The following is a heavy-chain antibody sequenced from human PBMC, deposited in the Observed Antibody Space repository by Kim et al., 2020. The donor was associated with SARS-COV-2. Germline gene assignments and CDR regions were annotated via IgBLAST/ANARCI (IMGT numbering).Heavy chain of an antibody. V-gene: IGHV3-13*05. CDR3: ARNYGSGSLGFRGGMDV. J-gene: IGHJ6*02. Sequence: GGSLRLSCAASGFTFSSYDMHWVRQTTGKGLEWVSAIGTAGDPYYLDSVKGRFTISRENAKNSLYLQMNSLRAGDTAVYYCARNYGSGSLGFRGGMDVWGQGTTVTVSS. D-gene: IGHD3-10*01. CDR1: GFTFSSYD. CDR2: IGTAGDP.